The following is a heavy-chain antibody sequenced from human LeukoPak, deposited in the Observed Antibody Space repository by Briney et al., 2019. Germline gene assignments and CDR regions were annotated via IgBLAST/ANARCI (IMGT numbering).Heavy chain of an antibody. V-gene: IGHV4-34*01. Sequence: PSETLSLTCAVYGGSFSGYYWSWIRQPPGKGLEWIGEINHSGSTNYNPSLKSRVTISVDTSKNQFSLKLSSVTAADTAVYSCARGRYDFWSGYQAYYGMDVWGQGTTVTVSS. CDR1: GGSFSGYY. D-gene: IGHD3-3*01. CDR3: ARGRYDFWSGYQAYYGMDV. J-gene: IGHJ6*02. CDR2: INHSGST.